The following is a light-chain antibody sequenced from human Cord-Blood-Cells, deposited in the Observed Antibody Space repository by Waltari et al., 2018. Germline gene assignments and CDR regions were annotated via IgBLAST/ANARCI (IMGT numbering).Light chain of an antibody. J-gene: IGLJ2*01. V-gene: IGLV3-1*01. CDR3: QACDSSTVV. Sequence: SYELTQPPSVSVSPGQTASITCSADKVGDTYAGWHQQKPDQCPVLVIYQDSKRPSGVPQRFSGSNSGNTATLTISGTQAMDEADYYCQACDSSTVVFGGGTKLTVL. CDR2: QDS. CDR1: KVGDTY.